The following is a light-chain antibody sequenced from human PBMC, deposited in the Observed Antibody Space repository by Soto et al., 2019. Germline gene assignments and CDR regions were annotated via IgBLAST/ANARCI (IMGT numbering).Light chain of an antibody. V-gene: IGKV3-20*01. CDR3: QQYGSSPRLT. J-gene: IGKJ4*01. CDR1: QSVTSSY. CDR2: DAS. Sequence: EIVLTQSPDTLSLSPGERATLSCRASQSVTSSYLAWYQQRPGQAPRLLIYDASSSAPGIPDRFSGSGSETDFTLTISGLEPEDCAVYYCQQYGSSPRLTFGGGTKVEI.